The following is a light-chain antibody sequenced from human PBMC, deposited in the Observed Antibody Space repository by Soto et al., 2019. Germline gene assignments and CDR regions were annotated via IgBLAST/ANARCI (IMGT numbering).Light chain of an antibody. CDR2: SND. Sequence: QSVLTQPPSASGTPGQRVTNSCSGSSSNIGSNTVNWYQHLPGAAPKLLIQSNDQRPSGVPDRFSGSQSGTSASLAISGLQSEDEADYYCAVWDDRLNGYVFGTGTKLTVL. CDR1: SSNIGSNT. CDR3: AVWDDRLNGYV. V-gene: IGLV1-44*01. J-gene: IGLJ1*01.